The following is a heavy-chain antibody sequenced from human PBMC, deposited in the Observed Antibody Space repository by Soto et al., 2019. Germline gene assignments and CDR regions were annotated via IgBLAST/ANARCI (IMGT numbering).Heavy chain of an antibody. CDR3: ARDRGPLLWFGELLTGYYYYGMDV. V-gene: IGHV1-18*01. CDR1: GYTFTSYG. CDR2: ISAYNGNT. J-gene: IGHJ6*02. D-gene: IGHD3-10*01. Sequence: ASVKVSCKASGYTFTSYGISWVRQAPGQGLERMGWISAYNGNTNYAQKLQGRVTMTTDTSTSTAYMELRSLRSDDTAVYYCARDRGPLLWFGELLTGYYYYGMDVWGQGTTVTVSS.